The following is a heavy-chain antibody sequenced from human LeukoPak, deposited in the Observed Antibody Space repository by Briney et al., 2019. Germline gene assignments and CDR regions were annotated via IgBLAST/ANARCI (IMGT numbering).Heavy chain of an antibody. Sequence: PSETLSLTCAVSGYSISSGYYWGWIRQPPGKGLEWIGSIYHSGSTYYNPSLKSRVTISVDTSKNQFSLKLSSVTAADTAVYYCARVQEWLATDFDYTGQGTLVTVSS. CDR2: IYHSGST. D-gene: IGHD6-19*01. J-gene: IGHJ4*02. CDR3: ARVQEWLATDFDY. CDR1: GYSISSGYY. V-gene: IGHV4-38-2*01.